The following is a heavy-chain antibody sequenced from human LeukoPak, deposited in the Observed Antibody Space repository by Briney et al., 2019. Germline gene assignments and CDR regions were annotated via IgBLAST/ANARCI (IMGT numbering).Heavy chain of an antibody. V-gene: IGHV4-4*09. CDR2: TYTSGST. Sequence: KPSETLSLTCTVSGGSISSYYWSWIRQPPGKGLEWIGYTYTSGSTNYNPSLKSRVTISVDTSKNQFSLKLSSVTAADTAVYYCARHDDSSGEGWFDPWGQGTLVTVSS. J-gene: IGHJ5*02. CDR1: GGSISSYY. D-gene: IGHD6-19*01. CDR3: ARHDDSSGEGWFDP.